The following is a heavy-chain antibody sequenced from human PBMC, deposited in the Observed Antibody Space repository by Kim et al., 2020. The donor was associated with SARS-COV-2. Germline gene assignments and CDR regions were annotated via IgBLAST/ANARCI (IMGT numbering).Heavy chain of an antibody. CDR3: AKPGGIMVRGVIFFDY. Sequence: SVKGRFTISRDNSKNTLYLQMNSPRAEDTAVYYCAKPGGIMVRGVIFFDYWGQGTLVTVSS. J-gene: IGHJ4*02. D-gene: IGHD3-10*01. V-gene: IGHV3-23*01.